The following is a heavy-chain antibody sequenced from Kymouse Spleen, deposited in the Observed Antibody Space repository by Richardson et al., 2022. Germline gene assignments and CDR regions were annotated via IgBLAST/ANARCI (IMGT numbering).Heavy chain of an antibody. J-gene: IGHJ5*02. CDR2: IYYSGST. CDR3: ASIVVVPAAYWFDP. CDR1: GGSISSSSYY. D-gene: IGHD2-2*02. V-gene: IGHV4-39*01. Sequence: QLQLQESGPGLVKPSETLSLTCTVSGGSISSSSYYWGWIRQPPGKGLEWIGSIYYSGSTYYNPSLKSRVTISVDTSKNQFSLKLSSVTAADTAVYYCASIVVVPAAYWFDPWGQGTLVTVSS.